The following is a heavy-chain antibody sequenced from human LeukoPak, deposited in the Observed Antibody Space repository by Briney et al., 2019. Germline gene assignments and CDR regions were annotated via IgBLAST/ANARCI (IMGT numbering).Heavy chain of an antibody. D-gene: IGHD5-18*01. CDR3: AREGAGGLDTDTFDY. V-gene: IGHV1-69*13. Sequence: ASVKVSCKASGGTFSSYAISWVRQAPGQGLEWMGGIIPIFGTANYAQKFQGRVTITADESTSTAYMELSSQRSEDTAVYYCAREGAGGLDTDTFDYWGQGTLVTASS. J-gene: IGHJ4*02. CDR1: GGTFSSYA. CDR2: IIPIFGTA.